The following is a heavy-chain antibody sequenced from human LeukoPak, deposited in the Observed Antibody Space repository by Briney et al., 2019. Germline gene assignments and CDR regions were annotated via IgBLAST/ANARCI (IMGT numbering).Heavy chain of an antibody. J-gene: IGHJ4*02. Sequence: KPSETLSLTCTVSGGSISSGSYYWSWIRQPAGKGLEWIGRIYTSGSTNYNPSLKSRVTISVDTSKNQFSLKLSSVTAADTAVYYCARGVWKYQLPDYWGQGTLVTVSS. CDR1: GGSISSGSYY. CDR3: ARGVWKYQLPDY. CDR2: IYTSGST. D-gene: IGHD2-2*01. V-gene: IGHV4-61*02.